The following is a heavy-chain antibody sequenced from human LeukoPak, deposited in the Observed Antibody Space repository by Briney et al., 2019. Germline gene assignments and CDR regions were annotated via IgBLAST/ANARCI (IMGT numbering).Heavy chain of an antibody. CDR3: AKGAIDSTGLQNWFDP. CDR2: ISYDGSNK. V-gene: IGHV3-30*18. CDR1: GFTFSSYG. Sequence: GGSLRLSCAASGFTFSSYGMHWVRQAPGKGLEWVAVISYDGSNKYYAGSVKGRFTISRDNSKNTLYLQMNSLRAEDTAVYYCAKGAIDSTGLQNWFDPWGQGPRVSVSS. J-gene: IGHJ5*02. D-gene: IGHD3-22*01.